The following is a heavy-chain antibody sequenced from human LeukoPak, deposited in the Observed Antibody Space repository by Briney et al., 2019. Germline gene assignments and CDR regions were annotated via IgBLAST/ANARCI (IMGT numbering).Heavy chain of an antibody. D-gene: IGHD3-22*01. J-gene: IGHJ6*02. CDR3: ARGPYYYDSSGYPSYYYYGMDV. V-gene: IGHV3-33*08. Sequence: GGSLRLSCAASGFPFNAYWMTWARQAPGKGLEWVAVIWYDGSNKYYADSVKGRFTISRDNSKNTLYLQMNSLRAEDTAVYYCARGPYYYDSSGYPSYYYYGMDVWGQGTTVTVSS. CDR1: GFPFNAYW. CDR2: IWYDGSNK.